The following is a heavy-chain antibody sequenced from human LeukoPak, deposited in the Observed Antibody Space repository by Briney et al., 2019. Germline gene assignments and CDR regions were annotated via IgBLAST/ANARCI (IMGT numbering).Heavy chain of an antibody. CDR3: TRDTGGAF. J-gene: IGHJ4*02. CDR1: GFTFTNAW. CDR2: IRSKAYGGTT. Sequence: GGSLRLSCAASGFTFTNAWMNWVRQAPGKGLEWVGFIRSKAYGGTTEYAASVKGRFTISRDDSKSIAYLQMNSLKTEDTAVYYCTRDTGGAFWGQGTLVTVSS. V-gene: IGHV3-49*04. D-gene: IGHD1-26*01.